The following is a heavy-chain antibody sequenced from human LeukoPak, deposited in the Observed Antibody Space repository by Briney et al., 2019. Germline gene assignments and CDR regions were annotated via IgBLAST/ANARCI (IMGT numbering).Heavy chain of an antibody. CDR2: IYYSGST. J-gene: IGHJ4*02. Sequence: SETLSLTCTVSGGSISSGGYYWSWIRQHPGKGLEWIGYIYYSGSTYYNPSLKSRVTISVDTSKNQFSLKLSSVTAADTAVYYRAREGRRYGYNISWLDYWGQGSLVTVSS. CDR3: AREGRRYGYNISWLDY. D-gene: IGHD1-20*01. V-gene: IGHV4-31*03. CDR1: GGSISSGGYY.